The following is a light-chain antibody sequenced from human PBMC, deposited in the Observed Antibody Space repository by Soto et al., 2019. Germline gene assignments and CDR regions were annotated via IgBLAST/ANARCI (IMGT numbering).Light chain of an antibody. J-gene: IGKJ1*01. CDR2: DAS. CDR3: QQYDSYWT. Sequence: DIQMTQSPSTLSASVGDSVTITCRASQSVSGWLAWYQQKPGKAPKLLIYDASSLKSGVPSRFSGGGSGTEFTLTISSLQPDDFATYYCQQYDSYWTFGQGTRVVVK. CDR1: QSVSGW. V-gene: IGKV1-5*01.